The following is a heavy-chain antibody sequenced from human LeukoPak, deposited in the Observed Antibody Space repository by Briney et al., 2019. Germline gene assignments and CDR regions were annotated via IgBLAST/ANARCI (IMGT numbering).Heavy chain of an antibody. CDR1: GYTFTSYY. D-gene: IGHD2-15*01. Sequence: ASVKVSCKASGYTFTSYYMHWVRQAPGQGLEWMGIINPSGGSTSYAQKSQGRVTMTRDTSTSTVYMELSSLRSEDTAVYYCARESAPATRYYHYYYGMDVWGQGTTVTVSS. CDR2: INPSGGST. V-gene: IGHV1-46*01. J-gene: IGHJ6*02. CDR3: ARESAPATRYYHYYYGMDV.